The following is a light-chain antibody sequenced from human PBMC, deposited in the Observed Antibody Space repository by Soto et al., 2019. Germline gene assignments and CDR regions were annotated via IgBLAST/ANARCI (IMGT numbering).Light chain of an antibody. CDR3: QQYNTYST. CDR2: DAS. J-gene: IGKJ5*01. V-gene: IGKV1-5*01. Sequence: DIQMTQSPSTLSAXVXXXXXXXXRASQNIRNWLAWYQQKPGKAPNPLIYDASSLKSGVPARFSGSGSGTEFTLTISSLQPDDFATYYCQQYNTYSTFGQGTRLEIK. CDR1: QNIRNW.